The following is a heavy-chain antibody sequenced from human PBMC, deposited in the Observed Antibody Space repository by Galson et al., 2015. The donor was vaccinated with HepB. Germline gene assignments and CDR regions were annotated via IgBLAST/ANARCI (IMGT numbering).Heavy chain of an antibody. Sequence: PRLSCAASGFTFSYYAMSWVRQAPGKGLEWISAITPSGDNTYSADSMKGRFTISRDNSRNTLFLQMNSLRAGDTAIYFCAKVFPEKTDGWYRQALYYFDSWGQGTRVTVSS. CDR2: ITPSGDNT. CDR1: GFTFSYYA. V-gene: IGHV3-23*01. D-gene: IGHD6-19*01. J-gene: IGHJ4*02. CDR3: AKVFPEKTDGWYRQALYYFDS.